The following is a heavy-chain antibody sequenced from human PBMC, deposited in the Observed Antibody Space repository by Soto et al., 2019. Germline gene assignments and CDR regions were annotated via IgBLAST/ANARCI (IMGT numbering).Heavy chain of an antibody. V-gene: IGHV3-53*05. CDR3: ATGAAYYYDTSRY. J-gene: IGHJ4*02. CDR1: GFSVSIY. Sequence: DVHVVETGGDLIQPGGSLRLSCAASGFSVSIYMSWVRQAPGKGLEWVSTLSDRGTSHYADSVTGRFSVSRDNSRNTLYLQMTSLRLEDTALYYCATGAAYYYDTSRYWGRGTLVTVSS. CDR2: LSDRGTS. D-gene: IGHD3-22*01.